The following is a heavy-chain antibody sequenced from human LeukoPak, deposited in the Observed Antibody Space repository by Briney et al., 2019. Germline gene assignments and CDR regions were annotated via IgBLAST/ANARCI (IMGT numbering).Heavy chain of an antibody. V-gene: IGHV4-28*01. J-gene: IGHJ4*02. D-gene: IGHD2-2*01. CDR3: ARKNTCSSTTCHDAFDY. Sequence: SETLSLTCAVSGYSISSNNWWGWIRPPPGKGREWIGYIYYSGSAYYNPSLKSRVTMSVYTSKNQFSLKLSSVTAVDTAVYYCARKNTCSSTTCHDAFDYWGQGTLVTVSS. CDR1: GYSISSNNW. CDR2: IYYSGSA.